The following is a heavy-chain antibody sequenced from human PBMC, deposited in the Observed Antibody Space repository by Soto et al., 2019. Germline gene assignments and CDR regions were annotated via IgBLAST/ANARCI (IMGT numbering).Heavy chain of an antibody. V-gene: IGHV1-2*04. D-gene: IGHD6-13*01. CDR2: INPNSGGT. CDR3: ARDAVIAAAGTPHYYYYMDV. Sequence: ASVKVSCKASGYTFTGYYMHWVRQAPGQGLEWMGWINPNSGGTNYAQKFQGWVTMTRDTSISTAYMELSRLRSDDTAVYYCARDAVIAAAGTPHYYYYMDVWGKGTTVTVSS. CDR1: GYTFTGYY. J-gene: IGHJ6*03.